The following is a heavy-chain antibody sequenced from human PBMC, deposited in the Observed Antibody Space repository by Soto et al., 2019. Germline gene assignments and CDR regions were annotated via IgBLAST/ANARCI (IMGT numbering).Heavy chain of an antibody. CDR2: ISAYNGNT. CDR1: GYTFTSYG. V-gene: IGHV1-18*01. Sequence: QVQLVQSGAEVKKPGASVKVSCKASGYTFTSYGISWVRQAPGQGLEWMGWISAYNGNTNYAQKLQGRVTMTTDTSTSTAYMELRSLRSDDTAVYYCARGLSAHSSVWYVGYYYYGMDVWGQGTTVTVSS. J-gene: IGHJ6*02. D-gene: IGHD6-19*01. CDR3: ARGLSAHSSVWYVGYYYYGMDV.